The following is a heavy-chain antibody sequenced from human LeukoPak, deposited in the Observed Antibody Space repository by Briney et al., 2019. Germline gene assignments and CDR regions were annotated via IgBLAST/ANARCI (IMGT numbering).Heavy chain of an antibody. CDR2: INRDGSRT. J-gene: IGHJ4*02. Sequence: GGSLRLSCAASGFIFSEYWIHWVRQTPGKGLVWVSRINRDGSRTTYADSVKGRFTISRDNVKNTLYLQMNSLRAEDTAVYYCAKNLGATAATSTYWGQGTLVTVSS. D-gene: IGHD6-13*01. CDR3: AKNLGATAATSTY. CDR1: GFIFSEYW. V-gene: IGHV3-74*01.